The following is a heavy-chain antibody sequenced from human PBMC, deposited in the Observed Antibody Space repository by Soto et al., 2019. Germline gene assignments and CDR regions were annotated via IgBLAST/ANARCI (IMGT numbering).Heavy chain of an antibody. Sequence: XXSLRLSFAASGFTFSRSAMRWVPQAPGKGLEWVSAISGSGSSTYYADSVKGRFTISRDNSKNTLYLQMNSLRAEDTAVYYCAKDLPQTSYYYYYGMDVWGQGTTVTV. V-gene: IGHV3-23*01. CDR2: ISGSGSST. CDR3: AKDLPQTSYYYYYGMDV. CDR1: GFTFSRSA. J-gene: IGHJ6*02.